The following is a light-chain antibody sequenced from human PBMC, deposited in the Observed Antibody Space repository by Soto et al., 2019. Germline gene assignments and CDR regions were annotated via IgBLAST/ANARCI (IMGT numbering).Light chain of an antibody. CDR1: QGISNY. V-gene: IGKV1-27*01. CDR2: AAS. CDR3: QKHNSAPQT. J-gene: IGKJ1*01. Sequence: DIQMAQSPSSLSASVGDRVTLTCRASQGISNYLAWYQQKPGKVPKLLIYAASTLQSGVPSRFSGSGSGTDFTLTISSLQPEDVAIYYCQKHNSAPQTFGQGTKVEIK.